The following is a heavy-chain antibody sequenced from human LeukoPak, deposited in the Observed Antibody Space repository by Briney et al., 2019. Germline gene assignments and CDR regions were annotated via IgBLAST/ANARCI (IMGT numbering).Heavy chain of an antibody. V-gene: IGHV4-39*01. CDR1: GGSISSSSYY. CDR2: IYYSGST. CDR3: AGLEHGVYYYYYMDV. Sequence: PSETLSLTCTVSGGSISSSSYYWGWIRQPPGKGLEWIGSIYYSGSTYYNPSLKSRVTISVDTSKNQFPLKLSSVTAADTAVYYCAGLEHGVYYYYYMDVWGKGTTVTVSS. D-gene: IGHD1-1*01. J-gene: IGHJ6*03.